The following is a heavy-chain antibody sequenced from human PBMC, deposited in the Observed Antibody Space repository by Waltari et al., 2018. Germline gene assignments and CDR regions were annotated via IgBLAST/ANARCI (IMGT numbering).Heavy chain of an antibody. CDR3: AGDRAIGLFFDY. Sequence: QVQLQESGQGLVKPSGTLSLTCVVSGDSISGNYCWSWVRKSPGKGLEWIGQVHHSGKTHYNPSLQSRVTISVDKPKNQFSLNLNSVTAADTAVYFCAGDRAIGLFFDYWGRGTLVTVSS. D-gene: IGHD2-2*01. CDR2: VHHSGKT. J-gene: IGHJ4*02. V-gene: IGHV4-4*02. CDR1: GDSISGNYC.